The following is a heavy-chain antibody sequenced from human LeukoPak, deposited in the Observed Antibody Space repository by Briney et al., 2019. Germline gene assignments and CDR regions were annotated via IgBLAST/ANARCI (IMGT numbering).Heavy chain of an antibody. J-gene: IGHJ3*02. CDR1: GGSFSGYY. CDR2: INQSGGT. V-gene: IGHV4-34*01. Sequence: MASETLSLTCAVYGGSFSGYYWSWIRQPPGKGLEWIGEINQSGGTNYNPSLKSRVTISVDTSKNQFSLNLSSVTAADTAVYYCAIAGGWYAFDIWGQGTMVTVSS. CDR3: AIAGGWYAFDI. D-gene: IGHD3-16*01.